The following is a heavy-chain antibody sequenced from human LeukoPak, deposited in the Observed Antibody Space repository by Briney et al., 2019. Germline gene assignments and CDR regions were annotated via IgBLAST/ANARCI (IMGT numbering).Heavy chain of an antibody. CDR1: GGTFSSDA. V-gene: IGHV1-69*05. D-gene: IGHD3-3*02. CDR3: ARGHFRPDNWFDP. J-gene: IGHJ5*02. CDR2: IIPIFGTA. Sequence: SVKVSCKASGGTFSSDAISWWRQAPGQGLEWMGRIIPIFGTANYAQKFQGRVTITTAESTSTAYMELSSLRSEDTAVYYCARGHFRPDNWFDPWGQGTLVTVSS.